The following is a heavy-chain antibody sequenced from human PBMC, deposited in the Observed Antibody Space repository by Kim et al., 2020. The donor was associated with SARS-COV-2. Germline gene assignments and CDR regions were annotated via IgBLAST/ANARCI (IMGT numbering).Heavy chain of an antibody. J-gene: IGHJ4*02. CDR1: GGTFSSYA. V-gene: IGHV1-69*13. CDR2: IIPIFGTA. D-gene: IGHD6-13*01. Sequence: SVKVSCKASGGTFSSYAISWVRQAPGQGLEWMGGIIPIFGTANYAQKFQGRVTITADESTSTAYMELSSLRSEDTAVYYCARAHLNFIAAAGPGGFDYWGQGTLVTVSS. CDR3: ARAHLNFIAAAGPGGFDY.